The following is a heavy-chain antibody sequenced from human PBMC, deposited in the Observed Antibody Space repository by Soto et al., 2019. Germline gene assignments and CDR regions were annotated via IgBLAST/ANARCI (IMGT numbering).Heavy chain of an antibody. Sequence: GGSLRLSCAASGFTFSRHWMSWVRQAPGMGLEWVANINQDGSEKYYVDSVKGRFTISRDNPKNSLFLQMNSLGDEDTAIYYCASRTHDLDYYGVFDYWGQGALVTVSS. V-gene: IGHV3-7*03. CDR2: INQDGSEK. D-gene: IGHD3-3*01. CDR3: ASRTHDLDYYGVFDY. CDR1: GFTFSRHW. J-gene: IGHJ4*02.